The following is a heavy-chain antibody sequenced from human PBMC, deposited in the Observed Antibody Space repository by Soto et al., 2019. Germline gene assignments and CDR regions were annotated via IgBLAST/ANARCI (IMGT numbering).Heavy chain of an antibody. CDR1: GGSISSGGYY. V-gene: IGHV4-31*03. J-gene: IGHJ6*02. CDR3: ARDFSETHYGMDV. CDR2: IYYSGST. Sequence: SETLSLTCTVSGGSISSGGYYWSWICQHPGKGLEWIGYIYYSGSTYYNPSLKSRVTISVDTSKNQFSLKLSSVTAADTAVYYCARDFSETHYGMDVWGQGTTVTVSS.